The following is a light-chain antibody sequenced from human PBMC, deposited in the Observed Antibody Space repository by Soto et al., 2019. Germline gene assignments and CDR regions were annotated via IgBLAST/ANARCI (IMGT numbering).Light chain of an antibody. Sequence: EIVLTQSPGTLSLSPGERATLSCRASQSVTSSLVWYQQKAGQAPRLLIYDASNRATGIPARFSGSRSGTDFTLTISSLEPEDSAVYYCQHRSTWPRTFGGGTKVEIK. CDR2: DAS. CDR3: QHRSTWPRT. CDR1: QSVTSS. J-gene: IGKJ4*01. V-gene: IGKV3-11*01.